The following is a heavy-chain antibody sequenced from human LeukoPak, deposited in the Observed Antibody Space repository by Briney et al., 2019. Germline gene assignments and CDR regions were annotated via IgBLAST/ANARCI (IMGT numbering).Heavy chain of an antibody. D-gene: IGHD4-17*01. J-gene: IGHJ4*02. CDR3: AREAPDYADH. V-gene: IGHV1-2*02. CDR1: GYTFTDYY. Sequence: ASVKVSCKASGYTFTDYYLHWVRQAPGQGLEWMGWINLNSGGTNSAQKFQGRVTMTRDTSISTAYMELSRLTSDDTAVYYCAREAPDYADHWGLGTLVTVSS. CDR2: INLNSGGT.